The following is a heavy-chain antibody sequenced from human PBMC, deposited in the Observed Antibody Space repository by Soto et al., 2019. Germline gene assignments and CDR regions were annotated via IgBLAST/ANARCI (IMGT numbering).Heavy chain of an antibody. CDR3: ARGRGGRGDY. V-gene: IGHV1-69*02. CDR2: IIPILGIA. J-gene: IGHJ4*02. CDR1: GGTFSSYT. D-gene: IGHD2-15*01. Sequence: QVQLVQSGAEVKKPGSSVKVSCKASGGTFSSYTINWVRQAPGQGLEWMGMIIPILGIANYAQKFQDRVTITADKSTSTAYMELSRPRSEDTALCYRARGRGGRGDYWGQGTLVTVSS.